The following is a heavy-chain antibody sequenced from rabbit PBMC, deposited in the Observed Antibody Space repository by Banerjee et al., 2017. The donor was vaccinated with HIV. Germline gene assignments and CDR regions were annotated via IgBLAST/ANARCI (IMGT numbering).Heavy chain of an antibody. CDR3: ARDLAGVIGWNFNL. CDR1: GFSFSNKYV. J-gene: IGHJ4*01. Sequence: QSLEESGGDLVKPGGSLTLTCTASGFSFSNKYVMCWVRQAPGKGLEWIACINTSSGNTVYATWAKGRFTISRDNAQNTVSLQLTSLTAADTASYFCARDLAGVIGWNFNLWGPGTLVTVS. CDR2: INTSSGNT. V-gene: IGHV1S40*01. D-gene: IGHD4-1*01.